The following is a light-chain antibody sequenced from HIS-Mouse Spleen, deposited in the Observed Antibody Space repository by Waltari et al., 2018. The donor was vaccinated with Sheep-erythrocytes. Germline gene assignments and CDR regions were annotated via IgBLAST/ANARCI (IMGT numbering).Light chain of an antibody. CDR3: MQALQTPIFT. V-gene: IGKV2-28*01. CDR2: LGS. CDR1: QSLLHSNGYNY. J-gene: IGKJ3*01. Sequence: DVVMTQSPLSSPVTPGEPASVSCRPSQSLLHSNGYNYLDWYLQKPGQSPQLLIYLGSNRAAGVPDRFSGSGSGTDFTLKISRVEAEDVGVYYCMQALQTPIFTFGPGTKVDIK.